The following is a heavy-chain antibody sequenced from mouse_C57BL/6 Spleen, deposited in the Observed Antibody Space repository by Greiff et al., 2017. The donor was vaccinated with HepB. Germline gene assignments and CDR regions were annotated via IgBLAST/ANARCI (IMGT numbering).Heavy chain of an antibody. D-gene: IGHD1-1*01. CDR3: ARSSTVVVPNAMDY. CDR1: GYTFTSYG. J-gene: IGHJ4*01. V-gene: IGHV1-81*01. Sequence: VQLQQSGAELARPGASVKLSCKASGYTFTSYGISWVKQRTGQGLEWIGEIYPRSGNTYYNEKFKGKATLTADKSSSTAYMELRSLTSEDSAVYFGARSSTVVVPNAMDYWGQGTSVTVSS. CDR2: IYPRSGNT.